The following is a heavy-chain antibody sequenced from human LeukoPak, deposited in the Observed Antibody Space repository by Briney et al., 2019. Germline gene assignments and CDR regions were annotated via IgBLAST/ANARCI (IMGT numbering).Heavy chain of an antibody. Sequence: PSETLSLTCTVSGGSISSSSYYWGWIRQPPGKGLEWIGSIYYSGSTYYNPSLKSRVTISVDTSKNQFSLKLSSVTAADTAVYYCARSTGRVVVVPAATPFDYWGQGTLVTVSS. J-gene: IGHJ4*02. V-gene: IGHV4-39*01. CDR2: IYYSGST. D-gene: IGHD2-2*01. CDR1: GGSISSSSYY. CDR3: ARSTGRVVVVPAATPFDY.